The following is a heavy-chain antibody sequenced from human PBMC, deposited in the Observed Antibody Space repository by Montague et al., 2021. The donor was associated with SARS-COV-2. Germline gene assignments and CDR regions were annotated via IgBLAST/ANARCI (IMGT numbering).Heavy chain of an antibody. CDR2: ISYDGSNK. CDR3: ARAASQLPASWDRAYYYYGMDV. J-gene: IGHJ6*02. CDR1: GFTFSSYA. V-gene: IGHV3-30*04. D-gene: IGHD2-2*01. Sequence: YLSLSFSASGFTFSSYAMHWVRQAPGKGLEWVAVISYDGSNKYYADSVKGRFTISRDNSKNTLYLQMNSLRAEDTAVYYCARAASQLPASWDRAYYYYGMDVWGQGTTVTVSS.